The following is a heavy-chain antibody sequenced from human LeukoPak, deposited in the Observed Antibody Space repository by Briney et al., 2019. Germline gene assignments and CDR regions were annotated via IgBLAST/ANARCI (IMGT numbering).Heavy chain of an antibody. D-gene: IGHD6-13*01. Sequence: GGSLRLSCAASGFTFSSYAMHWVRQAPGKGLEWVAVISYDGSNKYYADSVKGRFTISRDNSKNTLYLQMNSLRAEDTAVYYCARDYGVSVTDQGYFDYWGQGTLVTVSS. CDR3: ARDYGVSVTDQGYFDY. CDR2: ISYDGSNK. CDR1: GFTFSSYA. J-gene: IGHJ4*02. V-gene: IGHV3-30-3*01.